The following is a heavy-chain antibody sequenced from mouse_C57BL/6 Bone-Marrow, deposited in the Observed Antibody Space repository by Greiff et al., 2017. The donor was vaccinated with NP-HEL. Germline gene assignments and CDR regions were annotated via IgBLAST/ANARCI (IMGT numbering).Heavy chain of an antibody. CDR3: ARSMETYYFAY. V-gene: IGHV2-2*01. D-gene: IGHD2-1*01. J-gene: IGHJ2*01. CDR2: IWRGGST. Sequence: VMLVESGPGLVQPSQCLSISCTVSGFSLTSYGVHWVRQSPGKGLEWLGVIWRGGSTDYNAAFISRQSISKDNSKSQVFFKMNSLQADDTAIYYCARSMETYYFAYWGQGTTLTVSA. CDR1: GFSLTSYG.